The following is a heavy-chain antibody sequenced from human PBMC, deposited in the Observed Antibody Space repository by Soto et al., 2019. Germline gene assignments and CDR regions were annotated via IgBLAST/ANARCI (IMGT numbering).Heavy chain of an antibody. Sequence: GGSLRLSCAASGFTFSSYDMHWVRQATGKGLEWVSAIGTAGDTYYPGSVKGRFTISRENAKNSLYLQMNSLRAEDTAVYYCARARAPEYGMDVWGQGTTVTVSS. CDR2: IGTAGDT. CDR1: GFTFSSYD. CDR3: ARARAPEYGMDV. V-gene: IGHV3-13*01. J-gene: IGHJ6*02.